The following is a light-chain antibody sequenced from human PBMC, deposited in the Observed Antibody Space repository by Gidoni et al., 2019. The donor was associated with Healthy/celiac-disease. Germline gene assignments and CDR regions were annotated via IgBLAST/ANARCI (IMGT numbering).Light chain of an antibody. J-gene: IGKJ2*01. CDR1: QRVLYSSNKKNY. CDR3: QQYYSTLYT. Sequence: DIVMTQYPDSLAVSLGERATINCKYSQRVLYSSNKKNYLAWYQQKPGQPPKMLIYWASTRESGVPDRFSCSGSGTDFTLTISSLQAEDVAVYYCQQYYSTLYTFGQGTKLEIK. V-gene: IGKV4-1*01. CDR2: WAS.